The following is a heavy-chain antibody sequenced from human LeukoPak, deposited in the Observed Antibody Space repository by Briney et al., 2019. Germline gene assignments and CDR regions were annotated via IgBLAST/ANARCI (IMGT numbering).Heavy chain of an antibody. CDR2: IYYSGST. V-gene: IGHV4-61*08. CDR1: GGSISSGGYY. J-gene: IGHJ4*02. D-gene: IGHD5-12*01. Sequence: SETLSLTCTVSGGSISSGGYYWSWIRQHPGKGLEWIGYIYYSGSTNYNPSLKSRVTISVDTSKNQFSLKLSSVTAADTAVYYCARRSRLGGVDYWGQGTLVTVSS. CDR3: ARRSRLGGVDY.